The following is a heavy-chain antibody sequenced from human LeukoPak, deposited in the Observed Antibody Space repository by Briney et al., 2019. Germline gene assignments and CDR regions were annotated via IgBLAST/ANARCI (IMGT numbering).Heavy chain of an antibody. Sequence: GGSLRLSCAASGFTFSSYWMHWVRQAPGKGLVWVSRINTDGSSTSYADSVKGRFTISRDNAKNTLYLQMNSLRAEDTAVYYCAREYCSSTSCYNDSWFDPWGQGTLVTVSS. V-gene: IGHV3-74*01. CDR2: INTDGSST. CDR1: GFTFSSYW. D-gene: IGHD2-2*02. J-gene: IGHJ5*02. CDR3: AREYCSSTSCYNDSWFDP.